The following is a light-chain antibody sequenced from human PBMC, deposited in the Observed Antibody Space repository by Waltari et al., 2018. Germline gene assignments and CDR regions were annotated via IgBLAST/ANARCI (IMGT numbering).Light chain of an antibody. CDR1: PGISSY. Sequence: VIWMTQSPSLLSASTGDRVTISCRMSPGISSYLAWYQQKPGKAPELLIYAASTLQSGVPSRCSGSGSGTDFTLTSSCLQSEDFATYYCQQYYSFPWTFGQGTKVEIK. J-gene: IGKJ1*01. V-gene: IGKV1D-8*01. CDR3: QQYYSFPWT. CDR2: AAS.